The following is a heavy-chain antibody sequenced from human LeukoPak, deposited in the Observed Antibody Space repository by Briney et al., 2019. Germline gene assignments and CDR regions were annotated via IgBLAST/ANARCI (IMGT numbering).Heavy chain of an antibody. D-gene: IGHD4-17*01. Sequence: SETLSLTYTVSGGSISSGGYYWSWIRQHPGKGLEWLGYTYYSGSTYYNPSLKSRVTISVDTSKNQFSLKLSSVTAADTAVYYCARVSPRYGDSRLFDYWGQGTLVTVSS. CDR2: TYYSGST. CDR1: GGSISSGGYY. V-gene: IGHV4-31*03. CDR3: ARVSPRYGDSRLFDY. J-gene: IGHJ4*02.